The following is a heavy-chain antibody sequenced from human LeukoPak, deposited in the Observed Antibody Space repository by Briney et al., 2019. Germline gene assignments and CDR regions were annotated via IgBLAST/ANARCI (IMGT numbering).Heavy chain of an antibody. V-gene: IGHV4-34*01. Sequence: SETLSLTCAVYGGSFSGYYWSWIRQPPGKGLEWIGEINHNGSTNYNPSLKSRVTISVDTSKNQVSLKLSSVTAADTAVYYCARLSGYEDYWGQGTLVTVSS. CDR3: ARLSGYEDY. J-gene: IGHJ4*02. CDR1: GGSFSGYY. CDR2: INHNGST. D-gene: IGHD5-12*01.